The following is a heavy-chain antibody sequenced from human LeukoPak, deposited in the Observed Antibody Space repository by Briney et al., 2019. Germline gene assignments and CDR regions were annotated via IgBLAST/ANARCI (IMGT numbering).Heavy chain of an antibody. CDR3: ARTYYYDSSGYSDYFDY. Sequence: GGSLRLSCAASGFTLSSYAMHWVRQAPGKGLEWVAVISYDGSNKYYADSVKGRFTISRDNSKNTLYLQMNSLRAEDTAVYYCARTYYYDSSGYSDYFDYWGQGTLVTVSS. CDR1: GFTLSSYA. D-gene: IGHD3-22*01. J-gene: IGHJ4*02. CDR2: ISYDGSNK. V-gene: IGHV3-30-3*01.